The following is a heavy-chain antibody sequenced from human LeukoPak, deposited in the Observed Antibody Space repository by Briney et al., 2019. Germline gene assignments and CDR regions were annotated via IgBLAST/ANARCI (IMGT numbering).Heavy chain of an antibody. CDR3: ASGLLWFGELYSDY. Sequence: ASVKLSCKASGYTFTGYYMHWVRQAPGQGREWMGRINPNSGGTNYAQTFQGRVTMTRDTSISTAYMELSRLRSDDTAVYYCASGLLWFGELYSDYWGQGTLVTVSS. CDR2: INPNSGGT. J-gene: IGHJ4*02. V-gene: IGHV1-2*06. D-gene: IGHD3-10*01. CDR1: GYTFTGYY.